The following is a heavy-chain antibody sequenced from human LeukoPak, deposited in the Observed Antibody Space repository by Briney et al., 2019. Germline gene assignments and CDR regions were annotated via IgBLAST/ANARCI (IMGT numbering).Heavy chain of an antibody. CDR3: ARGRAYCGGDCYGY. D-gene: IGHD2-21*01. J-gene: IGHJ4*02. Sequence: GGSLRLSCAASGFTFSSYSMNWVRQAPGKGLEWVSYISSSSSTIYYADSVKGRFTISRDNAKNSLYLQMNSLRAEDTAVYYCARGRAYCGGDCYGYWGQGTLVTVSS. V-gene: IGHV3-48*01. CDR2: ISSSSSTI. CDR1: GFTFSSYS.